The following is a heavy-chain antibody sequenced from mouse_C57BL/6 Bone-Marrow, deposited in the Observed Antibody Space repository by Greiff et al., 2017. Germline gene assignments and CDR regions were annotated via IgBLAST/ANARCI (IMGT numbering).Heavy chain of an antibody. CDR3: ARDGYYPIAY. CDR2: ISDGGSYT. CDR1: GFTFSSYA. V-gene: IGHV5-4*01. Sequence: EVQGVESGGGLVKPGGSLKLSCAASGFTFSSYAMSWVRQTPEKRLEWVATISDGGSYTYYPDNVKGRVTISRDNAKHNLYLQMSHLKSEDTAMYYCARDGYYPIAYWGQGTLVTVSA. D-gene: IGHD2-3*01. J-gene: IGHJ3*01.